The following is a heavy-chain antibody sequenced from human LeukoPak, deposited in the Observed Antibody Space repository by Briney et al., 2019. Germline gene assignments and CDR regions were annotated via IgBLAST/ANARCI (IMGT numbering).Heavy chain of an antibody. J-gene: IGHJ5*02. V-gene: IGHV3-7*01. CDR2: IKQDGSEK. Sequence: GGSLRLSCADSGFTFSSYWMSWVRQAPGKGLEWVANIKQDGSEKYYVDSVKGRFTVSRDNAKNSLYLQMNSLRAEDTAVYYCARSPGGWFDTWGQGTLVTVS. D-gene: IGHD3-16*01. CDR1: GFTFSSYW. CDR3: ARSPGGWFDT.